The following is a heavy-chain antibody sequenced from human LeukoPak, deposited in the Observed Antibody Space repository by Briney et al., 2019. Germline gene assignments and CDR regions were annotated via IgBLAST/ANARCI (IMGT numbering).Heavy chain of an antibody. Sequence: SETLSLTCTVSGGSISSSSYYWGWIRQPPGKGLEWIGSIYYSGSTYYNPSLKSRVTISVDTSKNQFSLKLSSVTAADTAVYYCARDAYYYDSSGYYYFDYLGQGTLVTVSS. J-gene: IGHJ4*02. CDR1: GGSISSSSYY. D-gene: IGHD3-22*01. V-gene: IGHV4-39*02. CDR2: IYYSGST. CDR3: ARDAYYYDSSGYYYFDY.